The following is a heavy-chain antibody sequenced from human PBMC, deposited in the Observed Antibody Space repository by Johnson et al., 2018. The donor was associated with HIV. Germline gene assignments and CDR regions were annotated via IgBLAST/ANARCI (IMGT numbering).Heavy chain of an antibody. CDR2: ISYDGSQK. J-gene: IGHJ3*02. CDR3: AKDRLYHDAFDI. D-gene: IGHD3-16*02. Sequence: QVQLVESGGGVVQPGRSLRLSCAASGFTFSSYGMDWVRQAPGKGLEWLAFISYDGSQKYYVDSVKGRFTISRDNAKNSLYLQMNSLRAEDTAVYYCAKDRLYHDAFDIWGQGTMVTVSS. V-gene: IGHV3-30*18. CDR1: GFTFSSYG.